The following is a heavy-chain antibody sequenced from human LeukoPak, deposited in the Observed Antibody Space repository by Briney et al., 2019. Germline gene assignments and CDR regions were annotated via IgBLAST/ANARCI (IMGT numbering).Heavy chain of an antibody. Sequence: GESLKISCKGSGYSFTNYWIGWVRQMPGKGPEWMGIIYPGDSDTRYRPSFQGQVNISADKSISTAYLQWSSLKASDTAMYYCARPGIAAAGLNYFDYWGQGTLVTVSS. V-gene: IGHV5-51*01. J-gene: IGHJ4*02. CDR2: IYPGDSDT. D-gene: IGHD6-13*01. CDR3: ARPGIAAAGLNYFDY. CDR1: GYSFTNYW.